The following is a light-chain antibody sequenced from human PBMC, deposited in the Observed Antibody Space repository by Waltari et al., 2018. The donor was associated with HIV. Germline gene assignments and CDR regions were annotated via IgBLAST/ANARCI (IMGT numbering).Light chain of an antibody. CDR2: DAS. CDR3: QQRNSWPRT. J-gene: IGKJ1*01. CDR1: QSVNRY. Sequence: EIVLTQSPATLSLSPGDSATLSCRASQSVNRYLAWYQQKPGQAPRLLIYDASSRATGIPARFSGSGSGTDFTLTISSLEPEDFAVYYCQQRNSWPRTFGQGTRVEGK. V-gene: IGKV3-11*01.